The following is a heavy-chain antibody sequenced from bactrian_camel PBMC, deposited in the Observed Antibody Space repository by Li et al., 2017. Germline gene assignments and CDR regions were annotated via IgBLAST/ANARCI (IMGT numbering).Heavy chain of an antibody. Sequence: HVQLVESGGGLVQPGGSLRLSCTASDAYTSWIRQAPGKGLEWLASIDSDGSDSETYYADSVKGRFTIARDNAKNTLYLQLNSLKAEDTAMYFCARGSLIGFRELTFWGQGTQVTVS. J-gene: IGHJ4*01. D-gene: IGHD7*01. V-gene: IGHV3S6*01. CDR3: ARGSLIGFRELTF. CDR2: IDSDGSDSET. CDR1: DAYTSW.